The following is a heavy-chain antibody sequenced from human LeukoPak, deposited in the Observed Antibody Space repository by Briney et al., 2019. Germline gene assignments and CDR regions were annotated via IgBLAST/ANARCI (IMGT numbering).Heavy chain of an antibody. V-gene: IGHV4-38-2*01. CDR1: GYSISSGYY. CDR2: IYYSGST. CDR3: ARKGDVVVVSGNWFDP. D-gene: IGHD2-15*01. Sequence: PSETLSLTCAVSGYSISSGYYWGWIRRPPGKGLEWIGSIYYSGSTYYNPSLKSRVTISVDTSKNQFSLKLSSVTAADTAVYYCARKGDVVVVSGNWFDPWGQGTLVTVSS. J-gene: IGHJ5*02.